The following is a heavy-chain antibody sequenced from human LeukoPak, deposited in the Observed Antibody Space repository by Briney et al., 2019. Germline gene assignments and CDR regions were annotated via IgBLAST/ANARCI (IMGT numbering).Heavy chain of an antibody. CDR2: ISWNSGSI. J-gene: IGHJ4*02. D-gene: IGHD2-15*01. Sequence: GRSLRLSCAASGSTFDDYAMHWVRQAPGKGLEWVSGISWNSGSIGYADSVKGRFTISRDNAKNSLYLQMNSLRAEDTALYYCAKDIVGCSGGSCYPGYYFDYWGQGTLVTVSS. V-gene: IGHV3-9*01. CDR1: GSTFDDYA. CDR3: AKDIVGCSGGSCYPGYYFDY.